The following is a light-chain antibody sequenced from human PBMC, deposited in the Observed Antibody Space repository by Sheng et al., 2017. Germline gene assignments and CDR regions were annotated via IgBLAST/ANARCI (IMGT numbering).Light chain of an antibody. V-gene: IGKV1-39*01. CDR1: QSISSY. CDR3: QQSYSTPXPVVP. J-gene: IGKJ1*01. Sequence: DIQMTQSPSSLSASVGDRVTITCRASQSISSYLNWYQQKPGKAPKLLIYAASSLQSGVPSRFSGSGSGTDFTLTISSLQPEDFATYYCQQSYSTPXPVVPFG. CDR2: AAS.